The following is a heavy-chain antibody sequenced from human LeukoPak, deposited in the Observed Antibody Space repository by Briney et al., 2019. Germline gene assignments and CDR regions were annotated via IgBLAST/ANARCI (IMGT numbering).Heavy chain of an antibody. CDR1: GGSFSGYY. J-gene: IGHJ4*02. D-gene: IGHD6-6*01. Sequence: PSETLSLTCAVYGGSFSGYYWSWIRQPPGKGLEWIGEINHSGSTNYNPSLKSRVTIPVDTSKNQFSLKLSSVTAADTAVYYCASVSIAARLGYWGQGTLVTVSS. CDR2: INHSGST. V-gene: IGHV4-34*01. CDR3: ASVSIAARLGY.